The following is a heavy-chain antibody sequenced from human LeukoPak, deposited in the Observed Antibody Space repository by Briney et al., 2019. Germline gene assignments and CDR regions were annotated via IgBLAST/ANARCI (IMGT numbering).Heavy chain of an antibody. V-gene: IGHV3-23*01. CDR3: AKAPGTTVTRGFDY. D-gene: IGHD4-17*01. J-gene: IGHJ4*02. CDR2: ISGSGNST. CDR1: GFTFSNYA. Sequence: GGSLRLSCVASGFTFSNYAMNWVRQAPGKGLEWVSAISGSGNSTFYANSVKGRFTISRDISKNTLYLQMNSLRAEDTAVYYCAKAPGTTVTRGFDYWGQGTLVTVSS.